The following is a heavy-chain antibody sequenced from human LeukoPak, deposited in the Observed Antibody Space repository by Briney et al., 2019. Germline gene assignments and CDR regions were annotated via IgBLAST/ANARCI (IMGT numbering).Heavy chain of an antibody. Sequence: GGSLRLSCAASGFTFSSYTMNWVRQAPGKGLEWVAHISTTSRAIYYADSVRGRFTVSRDNAKNSLFLQMNSLRDEDTAIYYCARDKGGQALIAPLDYWGQGTMVTVST. CDR3: ARDKGGQALIAPLDY. V-gene: IGHV3-48*02. CDR1: GFTFSSYT. D-gene: IGHD3-16*01. CDR2: ISTTSRAI. J-gene: IGHJ4*02.